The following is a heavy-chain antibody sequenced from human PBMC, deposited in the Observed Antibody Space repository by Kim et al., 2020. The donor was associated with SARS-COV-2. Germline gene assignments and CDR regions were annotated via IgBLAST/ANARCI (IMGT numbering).Heavy chain of an antibody. CDR3: TTADHEDYSNY. V-gene: IGHV3-15*01. CDR2: VKSQNNGGTT. J-gene: IGHJ4*02. CDR1: GFTFSNAW. D-gene: IGHD4-4*01. Sequence: GESLRLSCAASGFTFSNAWMSWVRQAPGKGLEWVGRVKSQNNGGTTAYTAPVKGRFTISRDDSTNTLYLQMDSLKTEDTAVYYCTTADHEDYSNYWGQGTLVTVSS.